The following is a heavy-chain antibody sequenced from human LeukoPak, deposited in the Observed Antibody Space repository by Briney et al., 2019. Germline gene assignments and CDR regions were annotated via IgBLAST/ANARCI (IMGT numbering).Heavy chain of an antibody. J-gene: IGHJ4*02. CDR1: RFTFSTYG. Sequence: GGSLRLSCAASRFTFSTYGMSWVRQAPGKGLEWVSAISGSGGSTYYADSVKGRFTISRDNSKNTLYLQMNSLRAEDTAVYYCASLTRYCGGDCYYYWGQGTLVTVSS. CDR3: ASLTRYCGGDCYYY. V-gene: IGHV3-23*01. CDR2: ISGSGGST. D-gene: IGHD2-21*02.